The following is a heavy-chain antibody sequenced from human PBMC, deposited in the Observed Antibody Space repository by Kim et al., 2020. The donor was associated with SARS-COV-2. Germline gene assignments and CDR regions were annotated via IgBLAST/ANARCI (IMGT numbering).Heavy chain of an antibody. CDR2: IYSGGST. CDR1: GFTVSSNY. J-gene: IGHJ4*02. CDR3: AGGSGWYKGHFDY. V-gene: IGHV3-53*01. Sequence: GGSLRLSCAASGFTVSSNYMSWVRQAPGKGLEWVSVIYSGGSTYYADSVKGRFTISRDNSKNTLYLQMNSLRAEDTAVYYCAGGSGWYKGHFDYWGQGTLVPVSS. D-gene: IGHD6-19*01.